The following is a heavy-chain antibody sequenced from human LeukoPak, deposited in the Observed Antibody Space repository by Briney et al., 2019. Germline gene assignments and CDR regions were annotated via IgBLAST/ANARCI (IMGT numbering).Heavy chain of an antibody. CDR3: ARGGMATILDYYYGMDV. CDR1: GGTFSSYA. D-gene: IGHD5-24*01. J-gene: IGHJ6*02. CDR2: IIPIFGTA. Sequence: SVKVSCKASGGTFSSYAISWVRQAPGQGLEWMGGIIPIFGTANYAQKFQGRVTITADESTSTAYMELSSLRSEDTAVYYCARGGMATILDYYYGMDVWGLGTTVTVSS. V-gene: IGHV1-69*13.